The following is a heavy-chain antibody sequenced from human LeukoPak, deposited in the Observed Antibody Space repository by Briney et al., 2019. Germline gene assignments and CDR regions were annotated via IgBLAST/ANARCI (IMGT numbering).Heavy chain of an antibody. CDR1: SGSISSYY. V-gene: IGHV4-59*12. Sequence: SETLSLTCTVSSGSISSYYWSWIRQPPGKGLEWIGYIYYSGSTNYNPSLKSRVTISVDTSKNQFSLKLSSVTAADTAVYYCARKGFKGLSYWGQGTLVTVSS. J-gene: IGHJ4*02. CDR2: IYYSGST. D-gene: IGHD3/OR15-3a*01. CDR3: ARKGFKGLSY.